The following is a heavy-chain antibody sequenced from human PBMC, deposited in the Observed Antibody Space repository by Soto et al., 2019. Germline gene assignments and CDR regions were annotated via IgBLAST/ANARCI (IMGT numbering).Heavy chain of an antibody. CDR3: AKDRRYSYASYYFDY. D-gene: IGHD5-18*01. Sequence: GGSLRLSCAASGFTFSSYAMSWVRQAPGKGLEWVSTITGSGGGTYYADSVKGRFTISRDNSKNALYLQMNSLRAEDTAVYYCAKDRRYSYASYYFDYWGQGTLVTVSS. J-gene: IGHJ4*02. CDR1: GFTFSSYA. CDR2: ITGSGGGT. V-gene: IGHV3-23*01.